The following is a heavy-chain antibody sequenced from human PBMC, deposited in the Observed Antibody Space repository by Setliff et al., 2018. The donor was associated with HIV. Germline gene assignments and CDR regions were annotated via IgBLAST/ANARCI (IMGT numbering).Heavy chain of an antibody. CDR3: ATNPAMATINYYYYYMDV. Sequence: ASVKVSCKASGGTFRGFGISWAVQAPGQGLEWLGQIIPVFGTPRYAQKFQGRVTITADESTSTVYMELSSLRSEDTAVYYCATNPAMATINYYYYYMDVWGKGTTVTVSS. CDR1: GGTFRGFG. CDR2: IIPVFGTP. J-gene: IGHJ6*03. V-gene: IGHV1-69*13. D-gene: IGHD5-12*01.